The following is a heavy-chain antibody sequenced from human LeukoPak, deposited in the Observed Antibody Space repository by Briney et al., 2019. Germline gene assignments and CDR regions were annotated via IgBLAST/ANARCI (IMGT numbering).Heavy chain of an antibody. Sequence: PRGSLRLSCAASGFTFSTFTMNWVRHAPGKGLEWISYVDDSGTTIYHADSVKGRFTISRDNSKNTLYLQMNSLRAEDTAVYYCARARVGALDYWGQGTLVTVSS. CDR1: GFTFSTFT. D-gene: IGHD1-26*01. CDR2: VDDSGTTI. V-gene: IGHV3-48*01. CDR3: ARARVGALDY. J-gene: IGHJ4*02.